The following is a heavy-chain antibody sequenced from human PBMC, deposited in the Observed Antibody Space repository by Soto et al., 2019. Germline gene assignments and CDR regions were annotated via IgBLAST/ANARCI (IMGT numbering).Heavy chain of an antibody. Sequence: SQTLSLTCAISGDSVSSKSATWNWIRQSPSRGLEWLGRTYYRSKWSTGYAVSVNNRITINPDTSKNQFSLQLNSVTPEDTAMYYCTRALSGSYDSWGQGTLVTVSS. V-gene: IGHV6-1*01. CDR1: GDSVSSKSAT. CDR3: TRALSGSYDS. J-gene: IGHJ5*01. D-gene: IGHD1-26*01. CDR2: TYYRSKWST.